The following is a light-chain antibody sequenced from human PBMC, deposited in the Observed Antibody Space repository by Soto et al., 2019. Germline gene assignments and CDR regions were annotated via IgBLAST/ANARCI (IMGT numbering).Light chain of an antibody. V-gene: IGKV1-12*01. CDR3: QQASSFPLT. CDR2: GAS. Sequence: IQMTQSPSSVSASVGDSVTITCRASQLISSWLAWYQVKPGKAPKLLISGASNRESGVPSRFSGSESGTLFTLTINSLQPEDFATYYCQQASSFPLTFGGGTTVEI. CDR1: QLISSW. J-gene: IGKJ4*01.